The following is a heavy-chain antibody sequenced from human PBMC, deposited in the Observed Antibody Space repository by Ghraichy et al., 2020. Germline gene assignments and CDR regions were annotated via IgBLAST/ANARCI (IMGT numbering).Heavy chain of an antibody. V-gene: IGHV3-7*04. CDR2: IKEDGSQV. Sequence: GALRLSCAASGFMFSIYWMSWVRQAPGKGPEWVANIKEDGSQVYYVDSVKGRFTISRDNAKNSLYLQMNGLRGEDTALYYCARRLGDGMDVWGQGTTVTVSS. CDR1: GFMFSIYW. D-gene: IGHD3-10*01. J-gene: IGHJ6*02. CDR3: ARRLGDGMDV.